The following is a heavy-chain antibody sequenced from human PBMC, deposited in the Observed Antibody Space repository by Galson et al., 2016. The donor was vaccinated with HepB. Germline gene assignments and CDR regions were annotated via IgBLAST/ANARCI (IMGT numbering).Heavy chain of an antibody. CDR1: GFSLSTSGMC. Sequence: PALVKPTQTLTLTCTFSGFSLSTSGMCVNWIRQPPGKALEWLARIDWDDDKYYSTSLKTRLTISKDTSKNQVVLTMTNMDPVDTATYYCARMRSREGFSFWAVDYWGQGAPVTVSS. CDR3: ARMRSREGFSFWAVDY. V-gene: IGHV2-70*11. D-gene: IGHD5-24*01. CDR2: IDWDDDK. J-gene: IGHJ4*02.